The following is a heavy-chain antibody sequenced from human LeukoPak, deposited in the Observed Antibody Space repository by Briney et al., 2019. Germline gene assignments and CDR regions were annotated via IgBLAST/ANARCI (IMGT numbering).Heavy chain of an antibody. J-gene: IGHJ5*02. CDR1: GGSISSSGYY. CDR3: ARDLAAVAGTRTPNWFDP. Sequence: SETLSLTCTVPGGSISSSGYYWGWIRQPPGKGLEWIGSIYYSGSTYYNPSLKSRVTISVDTSKNQFSLKLSSVTAADTAVYYCARDLAAVAGTRTPNWFDPWGQGTLVTVSS. CDR2: IYYSGST. D-gene: IGHD6-19*01. V-gene: IGHV4-39*07.